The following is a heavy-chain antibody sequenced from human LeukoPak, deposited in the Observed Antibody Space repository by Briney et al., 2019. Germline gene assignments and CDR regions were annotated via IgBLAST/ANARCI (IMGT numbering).Heavy chain of an antibody. J-gene: IGHJ4*02. V-gene: IGHV3-23*01. Sequence: GGSLRLSCAASGFTFSTYAMSWVRQAPGKGLEWVSAMSDTTYYADSVKGRFTISRDNSKNMLFLQMNSLRAEDTAVYYCVGTGPLSSNGWDFNYWGQGTLVTVSS. CDR3: VGTGPLSSNGWDFNY. D-gene: IGHD6-19*01. CDR2: MSDTT. CDR1: GFTFSTYA.